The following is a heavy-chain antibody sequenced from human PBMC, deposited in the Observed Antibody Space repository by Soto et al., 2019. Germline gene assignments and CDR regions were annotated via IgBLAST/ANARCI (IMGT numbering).Heavy chain of an antibody. J-gene: IGHJ3*02. CDR1: GFTFSSYA. CDR3: ARVTPYYDFWSGSNAFDI. V-gene: IGHV3-30-3*01. Sequence: PGGSLRLSCAASGFTFSSYAMHWVRQAPGKGLEWGAVISYDGSNKYYADSVKGRFTISRDNSKNTLYLQMNSLRAEDTAVYYCARVTPYYDFWSGSNAFDIWGQGAMVTVSS. CDR2: ISYDGSNK. D-gene: IGHD3-3*01.